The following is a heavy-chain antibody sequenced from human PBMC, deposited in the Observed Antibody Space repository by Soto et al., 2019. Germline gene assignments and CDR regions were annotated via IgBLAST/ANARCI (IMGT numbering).Heavy chain of an antibody. J-gene: IGHJ5*02. Sequence: QVQLVQSGAEVKKPGASVKVSCKASGYTFTSYAMHWVRQAPGQRLEWMGWINAGNGNTKYSQKFQGRVTITRDTSASTAYMELGSLRSEDTAVYYCARGDSISWYWFDPWGQGTLVTVSS. CDR1: GYTFTSYA. CDR3: ARGDSISWYWFDP. V-gene: IGHV1-3*01. D-gene: IGHD6-13*01. CDR2: INAGNGNT.